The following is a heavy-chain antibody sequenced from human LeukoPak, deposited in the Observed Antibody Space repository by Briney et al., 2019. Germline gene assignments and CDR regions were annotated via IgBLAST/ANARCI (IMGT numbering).Heavy chain of an antibody. CDR2: IYYSGST. D-gene: IGHD2-2*01. CDR1: GGSISSSGYY. Sequence: PSETLSLTCTVSGGSISSSGYYWGWIRQPPGKGLEWIGSIYYSGSTYYNPSLKSRVTVSVDTSKNQFSLKLSSVTAADTAVYYCARGHCSSTSCYLGDRVNFDYWGQGTLVTVSS. J-gene: IGHJ4*02. V-gene: IGHV4-39*07. CDR3: ARGHCSSTSCYLGDRVNFDY.